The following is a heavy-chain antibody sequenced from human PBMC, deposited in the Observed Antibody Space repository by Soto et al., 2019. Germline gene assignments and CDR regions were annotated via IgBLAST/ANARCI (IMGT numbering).Heavy chain of an antibody. CDR3: ARDLLGYCSGGSCYGY. CDR2: ISSSGSTI. V-gene: IGHV3-48*03. CDR1: GFTLSSYE. Sequence: EVQLVESGGGLVQPEGSLRLSFEASGFTLSSYEITWVRQAPGKGLEGVSYISSSGSTIYYADSVKGRFTTSRDNAKNSLYLQMNSLRAEDTAVYYCARDLLGYCSGGSCYGYWGQGTLVTVSS. D-gene: IGHD2-15*01. J-gene: IGHJ4*02.